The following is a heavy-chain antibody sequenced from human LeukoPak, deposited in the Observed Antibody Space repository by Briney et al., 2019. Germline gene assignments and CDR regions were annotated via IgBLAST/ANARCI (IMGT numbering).Heavy chain of an antibody. CDR2: IYPGDSDT. J-gene: IGHJ4*02. D-gene: IGHD6-19*01. Sequence: GESLKISCKGSGYSFTSYCIGWVRQMPGKGLEWMGIIYPGDSDTRYSPSFQGQVTISADKSISTAYLQWSSLKASDTAMYYCARLRPGIAVAGSPPDYWGQGTLVTVSS. CDR3: ARLRPGIAVAGSPPDY. V-gene: IGHV5-51*01. CDR1: GYSFTSYC.